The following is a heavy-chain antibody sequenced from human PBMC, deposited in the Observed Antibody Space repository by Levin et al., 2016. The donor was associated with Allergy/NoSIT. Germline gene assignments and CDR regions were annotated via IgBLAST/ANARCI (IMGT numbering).Heavy chain of an antibody. CDR1: GFSLSSNEMC. CDR3: ARQIITGAIDY. V-gene: IGHV2-70*11. CDR2: IDWDGEK. Sequence: SGPTLVKPTQTLTLTCTFSGFSLSSNEMCVSWIRQPPGKALEWLARIDWDGEKYFNTVLRTRLTISRDTSRNQVVFAMADMNPVDTATYYCARQIITGAIDYWGQGTLVTVSP. D-gene: IGHD1/OR15-1a*01. J-gene: IGHJ4*02.